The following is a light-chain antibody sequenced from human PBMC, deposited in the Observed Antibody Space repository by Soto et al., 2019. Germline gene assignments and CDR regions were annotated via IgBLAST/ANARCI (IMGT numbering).Light chain of an antibody. CDR2: GAS. CDR3: HQYGSSPSYT. J-gene: IGKJ2*01. Sequence: EIVLTQSPGTLSLSPGERATLSCRASQSVSSSSYLAWYQQKPGQAPRLLIYGASSRATGIPDRFSGSGSGTDFTRTISRLEPEDFTVYYCHQYGSSPSYTFGQGTKLEIK. CDR1: QSVSSSSY. V-gene: IGKV3-20*01.